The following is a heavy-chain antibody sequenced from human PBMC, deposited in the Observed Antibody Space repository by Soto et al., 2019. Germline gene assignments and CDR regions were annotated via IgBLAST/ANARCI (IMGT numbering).Heavy chain of an antibody. D-gene: IGHD3-10*01. CDR1: GYTFTSYA. V-gene: IGHV1-3*01. CDR2: INAGNGNT. Sequence: GASVKVSCKASGYTFTSYAMHWVRQAPGQRLEWMGWINAGNGNTKYSQKFQGRVTITRDTSASTAYMELSSLRSEDTAVYYCARLRRGYYYGSGSYAPFDPWGQGTLVTVSS. J-gene: IGHJ5*02. CDR3: ARLRRGYYYGSGSYAPFDP.